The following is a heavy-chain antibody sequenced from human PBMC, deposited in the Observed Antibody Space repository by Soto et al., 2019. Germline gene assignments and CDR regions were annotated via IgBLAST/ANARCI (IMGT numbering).Heavy chain of an antibody. Sequence: VQLQQWGAGLLKPSETLSLTCAVYGGSFSGYYWSWIRQPPGKGLEWIGEINHSGSTNYNPSLKSRVTISVDTSKNQFSLKLSSVTAADTAVYYCARGYSSGWYQSWGQGTLVTVSS. J-gene: IGHJ4*02. CDR3: ARGYSSGWYQS. D-gene: IGHD6-19*01. CDR2: INHSGST. CDR1: GGSFSGYY. V-gene: IGHV4-34*01.